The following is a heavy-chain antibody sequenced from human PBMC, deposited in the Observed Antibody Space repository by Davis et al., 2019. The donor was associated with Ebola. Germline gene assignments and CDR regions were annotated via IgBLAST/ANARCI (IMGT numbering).Heavy chain of an antibody. Sequence: GESLKISCAASGFNFSSYGMHWVRQAPGKGLEWVAVISYDGSNKYYADSVKGRFTISRDNAKNSLYLQMNSLRAEDTAVYYCARDLRGYYPGYWGQGTLVTVSS. D-gene: IGHD3-22*01. CDR2: ISYDGSNK. J-gene: IGHJ4*02. CDR3: ARDLRGYYPGY. V-gene: IGHV3-33*05. CDR1: GFNFSSYG.